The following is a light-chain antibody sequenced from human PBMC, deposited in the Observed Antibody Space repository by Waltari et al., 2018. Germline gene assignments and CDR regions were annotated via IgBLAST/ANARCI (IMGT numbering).Light chain of an antibody. CDR3: SSYAGSDNFVV. V-gene: IGLV2-8*01. CDR2: EVR. Sequence: QSALPQPPSASGSPGQSVTIPCTGTSSDLGCYTYVSWYQHPPDKAPKLMIDEVRKRPSGVADRFSGSKSDNTASLTVSGLQAEDEAEYYCSSYAGSDNFVVFGGGTKLTVL. J-gene: IGLJ2*01. CDR1: SSDLGCYTY.